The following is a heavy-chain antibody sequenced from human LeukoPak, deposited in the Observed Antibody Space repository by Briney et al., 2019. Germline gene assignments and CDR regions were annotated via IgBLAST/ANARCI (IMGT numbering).Heavy chain of an antibody. D-gene: IGHD1-1*01. J-gene: IGHJ5*02. CDR3: VKDSLRYREGFDP. V-gene: IGHV3-23*01. Sequence: GGSLRLSCAASGFTFSSYSMSWVRQARRQGLEWVSVISDSGGHTYYADSVKGRFTISRDNSENTLFLQMSSLRVEDTAIYYCVKDSLRYREGFDPWGQGTLVTVSS. CDR2: ISDSGGHT. CDR1: GFTFSSYS.